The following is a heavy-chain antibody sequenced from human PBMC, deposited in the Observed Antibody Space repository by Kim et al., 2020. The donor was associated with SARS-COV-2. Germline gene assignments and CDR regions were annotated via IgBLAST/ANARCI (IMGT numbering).Heavy chain of an antibody. CDR1: GGSISSSSYY. V-gene: IGHV4-39*01. D-gene: IGHD3-22*01. J-gene: IGHJ3*02. CDR2: IYYSGST. CDR3: ARWAVWSPQDVPMIVVVYDAFDI. Sequence: SETLSLTCTVSGGSISSSSYYWGWIRQPPGKGLEWIGSIYYSGSTYYNPSLKSRVTISVDTSKNQFSLKLSSVTAADTAVYYCARWAVWSPQDVPMIVVVYDAFDIWGQGTMVTVSS.